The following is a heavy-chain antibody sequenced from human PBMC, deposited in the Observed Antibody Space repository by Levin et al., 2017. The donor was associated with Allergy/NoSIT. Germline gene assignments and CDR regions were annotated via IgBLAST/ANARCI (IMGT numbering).Heavy chain of an antibody. Sequence: PGESLKISCRASGGTFSSYTISWVRQAPGQGLEWLGRIIPMLGITNSARRFQGRVSITADMSTNTGYMELSSLRSEDTAVYYCSTTLYYDVIRWGQGTQVTVSP. CDR3: STTLYYDVIR. CDR2: IIPMLGIT. CDR1: GGTFSSYT. D-gene: IGHD2-8*01. V-gene: IGHV1-69*02. J-gene: IGHJ4*02.